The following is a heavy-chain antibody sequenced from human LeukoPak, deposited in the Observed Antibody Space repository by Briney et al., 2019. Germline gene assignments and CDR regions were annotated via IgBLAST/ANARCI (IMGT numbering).Heavy chain of an antibody. Sequence: GGSLRLSCAASGFTFSSYGMHWVRQAPGKGLEWVAVTWYDGSNKYYADSVKGRFTISRDNSKNTLYLQMNSLRAEDTAVYYCAKGLLEKRTSGTFDYWGQGTLVTVSS. V-gene: IGHV3-33*06. D-gene: IGHD5-24*01. J-gene: IGHJ4*02. CDR1: GFTFSSYG. CDR3: AKGLLEKRTSGTFDY. CDR2: TWYDGSNK.